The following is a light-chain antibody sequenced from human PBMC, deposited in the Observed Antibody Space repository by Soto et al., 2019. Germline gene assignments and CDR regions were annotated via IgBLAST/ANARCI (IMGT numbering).Light chain of an antibody. Sequence: LTQPASVSGSPGQSITISCTGTSSDVGAYNFVSWHQQHPGKAPKLMIYNVYDRPSGISYRFSGSKSGNTASLTISGLQGEDEADYYCSAYTVSRTYVFGNGTKVTVL. V-gene: IGLV2-14*03. CDR2: NVY. CDR3: SAYTVSRTYV. J-gene: IGLJ1*01. CDR1: SSDVGAYNF.